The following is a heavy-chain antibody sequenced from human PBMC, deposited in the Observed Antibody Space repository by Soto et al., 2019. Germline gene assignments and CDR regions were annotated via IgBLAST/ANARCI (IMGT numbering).Heavy chain of an antibody. V-gene: IGHV3-66*01. CDR2: IYSGGKT. D-gene: IGHD2-8*01. J-gene: IGHJ4*02. CDR3: ATNSDRGY. CDR1: GFTVSNNY. Sequence: GSLRLSCAVSGFTVSNNYMTWVRQAPGKGLEWVSIIYSGGKTYYTDSVKGRFTISRDSSKNTLYLQMDSLRAEDTAVYYCATNSDRGYWGQGTLVTVSS.